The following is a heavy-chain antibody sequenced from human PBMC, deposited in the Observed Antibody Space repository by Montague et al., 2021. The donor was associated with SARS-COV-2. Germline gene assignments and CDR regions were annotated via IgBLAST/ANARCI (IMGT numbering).Heavy chain of an antibody. J-gene: IGHJ4*02. V-gene: IGHV4-61*02. Sequence: TLSLTCTVSGGSISSGIYYWSWVRQPAGKALEWIGRFYTSGSTNYNPSLKSRVTISVDTSKNQFSLKLISVTAADTAVYYCARLRGAGLNYFDYWGQGTLVTVSS. CDR1: GGSISSGIYY. D-gene: IGHD6-19*01. CDR3: ARLRGAGLNYFDY. CDR2: FYTSGST.